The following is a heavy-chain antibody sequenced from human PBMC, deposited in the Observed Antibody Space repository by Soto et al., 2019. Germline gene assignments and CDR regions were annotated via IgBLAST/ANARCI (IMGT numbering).Heavy chain of an antibody. J-gene: IGHJ4*02. Sequence: ASVKVSCKASGYTFTSYYMRWVRQAPGQGLEWMGIINPSGGSTSYAQKFQGRVTMTKDTSTSTVYMELSSLRSEDTAVYYCARDSPDYYDSSGYYRVFDYWGQGTLVTVSS. D-gene: IGHD3-22*01. CDR3: ARDSPDYYDSSGYYRVFDY. CDR2: INPSGGST. V-gene: IGHV1-46*01. CDR1: GYTFTSYY.